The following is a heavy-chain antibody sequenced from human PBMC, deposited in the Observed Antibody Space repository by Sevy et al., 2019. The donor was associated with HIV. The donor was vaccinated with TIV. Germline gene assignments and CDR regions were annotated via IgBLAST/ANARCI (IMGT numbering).Heavy chain of an antibody. D-gene: IGHD4-17*01. J-gene: IGHJ4*02. Sequence: GGSLRLSCAASGFNFSIYGMHWVRQAPGKGLEWVALIWYDGSNKYYVDSVKGRFTIFRDNSKNTVYLQMNSLRAEDTAVYYCGTGRDYGNFDYWGQGTLVTVSS. CDR1: GFNFSIYG. V-gene: IGHV3-33*01. CDR3: GTGRDYGNFDY. CDR2: IWYDGSNK.